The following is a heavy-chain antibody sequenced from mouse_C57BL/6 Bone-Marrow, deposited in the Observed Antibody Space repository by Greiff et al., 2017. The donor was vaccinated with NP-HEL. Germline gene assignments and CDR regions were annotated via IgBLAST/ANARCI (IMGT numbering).Heavy chain of an antibody. J-gene: IGHJ2*01. D-gene: IGHD2-3*01. CDR3: ARGDGYNRFDY. CDR1: GYTFTDYY. CDR2: IYPGSGNT. Sequence: QVQLQESGAELVRPGASVKLSCKASGYTFTDYYINWVKQRPGQGLEWIARIYPGSGNTYYNEKFKGKATLTAEKSSSTAYMQLSSLTSEDSAVYFCARGDGYNRFDYWGKGTTLTVSS. V-gene: IGHV1-76*01.